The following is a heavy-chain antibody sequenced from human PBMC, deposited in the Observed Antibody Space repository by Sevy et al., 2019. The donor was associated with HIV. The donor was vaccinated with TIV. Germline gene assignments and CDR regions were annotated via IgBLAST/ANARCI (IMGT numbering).Heavy chain of an antibody. V-gene: IGHV4-34*01. Sequence: SETLSLTCAVYGGSFSGYYWSWIRQPPGKGLEWIGEINHSGSTNYNPSLKSRVTISVDTSKNQFSLKLSSVTAADTAVYYCARGPLVGSRSARYYGMDVWGQGTTVTVSS. D-gene: IGHD2-8*02. CDR1: GGSFSGYY. CDR3: ARGPLVGSRSARYYGMDV. CDR2: INHSGST. J-gene: IGHJ6*02.